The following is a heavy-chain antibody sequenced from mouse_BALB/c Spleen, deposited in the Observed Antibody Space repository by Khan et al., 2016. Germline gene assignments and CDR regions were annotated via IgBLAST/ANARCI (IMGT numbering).Heavy chain of an antibody. D-gene: IGHD1-1*01. CDR2: IYYSGST. CDR3: ARHYGSNYGYFGV. V-gene: IGHV3-2*02. J-gene: IGHJ1*01. CDR1: GYSITSDYA. Sequence: EVQLQESGPGLVKPSQSLSLTCTVTGYSITSDYAWNWIRQFPGNKLEWMGYIYYSGSTSYNPSLKSRISITRDTSKNQFFLRLNSVTTEDTATYYCARHYGSNYGYFGVWGAGTAVPVSS.